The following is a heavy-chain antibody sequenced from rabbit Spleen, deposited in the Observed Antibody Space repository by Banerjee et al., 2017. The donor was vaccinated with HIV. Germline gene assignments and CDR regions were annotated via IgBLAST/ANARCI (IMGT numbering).Heavy chain of an antibody. Sequence: QEQLVESGGDLVKPGASLTLTCTASGFSFSSDYYMCWVRQAPGKGLEWIACIDAGSSGFTYFATWAKGRFTCSKTSSTTVTLQMTRLTAADTATYFCARDTGSSFSSYGMDLWGPGTLVTVS. CDR3: ARDTGSSFSSYGMDL. CDR1: GFSFSSDYY. CDR2: IDAGSSGFT. D-gene: IGHD8-1*01. J-gene: IGHJ6*01. V-gene: IGHV1S45*01.